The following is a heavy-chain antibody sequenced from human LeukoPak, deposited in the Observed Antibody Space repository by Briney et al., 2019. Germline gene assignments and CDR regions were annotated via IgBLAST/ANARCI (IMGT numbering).Heavy chain of an antibody. CDR2: ISGSGGST. V-gene: IGHV3-23*01. D-gene: IGHD2-2*01. Sequence: GGSLRLSCAASGFTFSSYAMSWVRQAPGKGLEWVSAISGSGGSTYYADSVKGRFTISRNNSKNTLYLQMNSLRAEDTAVYYCAKERCSSTSCYGGYSYWGQGTLVTVSP. CDR3: AKERCSSTSCYGGYSY. CDR1: GFTFSSYA. J-gene: IGHJ4*02.